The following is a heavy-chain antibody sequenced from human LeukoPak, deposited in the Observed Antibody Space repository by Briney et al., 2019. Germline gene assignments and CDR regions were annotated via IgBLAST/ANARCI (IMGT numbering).Heavy chain of an antibody. CDR1: GGTFSSYA. CDR2: IIPILGIA. Sequence: ASVKVSCKASGGTFSSYAISWVRQAPGQGLEWMGRIIPILGIANYAQKFQGRVTMTRDTSISTAYMELSRLRSDDTAVYYCARGYDFWSGYFWFDPWGQGTLVTVSS. CDR3: ARGYDFWSGYFWFDP. V-gene: IGHV1-69*04. J-gene: IGHJ5*02. D-gene: IGHD3-3*01.